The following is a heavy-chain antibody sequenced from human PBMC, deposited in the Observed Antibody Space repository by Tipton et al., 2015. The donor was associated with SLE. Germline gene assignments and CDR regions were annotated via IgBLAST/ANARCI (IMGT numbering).Heavy chain of an antibody. J-gene: IGHJ2*01. CDR2: VYTSGRT. CDR3: ARSLVVIGNWYFDL. CDR1: GGSISSYY. Sequence: TLSLTCTVSGGSISSYYWSWIRQPAGKGLEWIGRVYTSGRTNYNPSLKSRVTISVDTSKNQFSLKLSSVTAADTAVYYCARSLVVIGNWYFDLWGRGTLVTVSS. D-gene: IGHD2-21*01. V-gene: IGHV4-4*07.